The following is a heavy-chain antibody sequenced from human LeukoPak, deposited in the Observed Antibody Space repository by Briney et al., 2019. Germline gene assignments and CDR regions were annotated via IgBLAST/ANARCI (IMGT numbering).Heavy chain of an antibody. V-gene: IGHV4-34*01. CDR3: ARAAMVRGVIDY. Sequence: SETLSLTCAVYGGSFSGYYWSWIRQPPGKGLEWIGEINHSGSTNYNPSLKSRVTISVDTSKNQFSLKLSSATAADTAVYYCARAAMVRGVIDYWGQGTLVTVSS. J-gene: IGHJ4*02. CDR1: GGSFSGYY. CDR2: INHSGST. D-gene: IGHD3-10*01.